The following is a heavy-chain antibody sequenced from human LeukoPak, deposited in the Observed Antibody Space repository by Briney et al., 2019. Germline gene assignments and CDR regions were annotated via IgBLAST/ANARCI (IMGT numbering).Heavy chain of an antibody. J-gene: IGHJ6*03. V-gene: IGHV3-11*01. Sequence: TGGSLRLSCAASGFTFSDYYMSWIHQAPGKGLEWVSYISSSGSTIYYADSVKGRFTISRDNAKNSLYLQMNSLRAEDTAVYYCARDSAAAGTKNCYYYYMDVWGNGTTVTVSS. CDR3: ARDSAAAGTKNCYYYYMDV. CDR1: GFTFSDYY. D-gene: IGHD6-13*01. CDR2: ISSSGSTI.